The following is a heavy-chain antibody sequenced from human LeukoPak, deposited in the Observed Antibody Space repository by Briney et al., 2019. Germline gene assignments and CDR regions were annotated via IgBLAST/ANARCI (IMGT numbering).Heavy chain of an antibody. CDR2: ISGSGGTT. CDR1: EFTFSSYA. CDR3: AKYIRGGYQKGAFDI. D-gene: IGHD2-15*01. Sequence: PGGSLRLSCAASEFTFSSYAMSWVRQAPGRGLEWVSAISGSGGTTYYADSVKGRFTISRDNSKNTLYLQMNSLRAEDTAVYYCAKYIRGGYQKGAFDIWGQGTMVTVSS. J-gene: IGHJ3*02. V-gene: IGHV3-23*01.